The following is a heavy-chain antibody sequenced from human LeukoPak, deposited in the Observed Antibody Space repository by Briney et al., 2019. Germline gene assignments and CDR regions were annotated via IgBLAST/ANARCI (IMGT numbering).Heavy chain of an antibody. CDR2: IYHSGRT. J-gene: IGHJ4*02. CDR1: GYSISSGYY. CDR3: ARAATFIRDTVMVPGLFDY. V-gene: IGHV4-38-2*01. D-gene: IGHD5-18*01. Sequence: SETLSLTCAVSGYSISSGYYWGWIRPPPGKGLEWIGSIYHSGRTYYNPSLKSRVTISVDTSKNQFSLKLSSVTAADTAVYYYARAATFIRDTVMVPGLFDYWGQGTLVTVSS.